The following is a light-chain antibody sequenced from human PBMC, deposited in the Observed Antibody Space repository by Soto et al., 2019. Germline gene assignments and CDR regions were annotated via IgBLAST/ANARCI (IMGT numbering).Light chain of an antibody. CDR2: KSS. Sequence: DIQMTQSPSTLSASEGDRVTISCRASQSVSIWLAWYQQKPGRAPKLLIYKSSILESGVPSRFSGSGSGTEFTLTISSLQPADLATYYCQQFNTSPWTFGQGTKVDIK. CDR1: QSVSIW. CDR3: QQFNTSPWT. J-gene: IGKJ1*01. V-gene: IGKV1-5*03.